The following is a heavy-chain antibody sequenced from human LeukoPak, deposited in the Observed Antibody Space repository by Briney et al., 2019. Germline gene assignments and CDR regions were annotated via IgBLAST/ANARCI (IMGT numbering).Heavy chain of an antibody. Sequence: GESLKISCKGSGYSFTNYWISWVRQMPGKGLEWMGIIYPGDSDTRYSPSFQGQVTISADKSISTAYLQWSSLKASDTAMYYCARRVSGSYSHDAFDIWGRGTMVTVSS. CDR3: ARRVSGSYSHDAFDI. CDR2: IYPGDSDT. V-gene: IGHV5-51*01. D-gene: IGHD3-10*01. CDR1: GYSFTNYW. J-gene: IGHJ3*02.